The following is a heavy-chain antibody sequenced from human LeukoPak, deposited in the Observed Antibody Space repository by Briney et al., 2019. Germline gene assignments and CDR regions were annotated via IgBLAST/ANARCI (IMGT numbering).Heavy chain of an antibody. Sequence: ASVKVSCKASGYTFTSYAMNWVRQAPGQGLEWMGWINTNTGNPTYAQGFTGRFVFSSDTSVSTAYLQISSLKAEDTAVYYCARDIGSGWYWAVGNYYYGMDVWGQGTTVTVSS. CDR3: ARDIGSGWYWAVGNYYYGMDV. CDR2: INTNTGNP. D-gene: IGHD6-19*01. CDR1: GYTFTSYA. J-gene: IGHJ6*02. V-gene: IGHV7-4-1*02.